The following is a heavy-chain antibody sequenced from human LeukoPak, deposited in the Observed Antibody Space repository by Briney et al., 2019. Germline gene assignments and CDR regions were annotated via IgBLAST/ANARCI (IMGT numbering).Heavy chain of an antibody. J-gene: IGHJ4*02. V-gene: IGHV3-7*03. CDR1: GFTFSSFW. CDR3: TRVLGGYDVSDY. Sequence: PGGSLRLSCAASGFTFSSFWMSWVRQAPGKGLEWVANIKKDGSQKYYVDSVEGRFTISRDNAKNSLYLQMDSLRVDDTAVYYCTRVLGGYDVSDYWGQGPLVTVSS. D-gene: IGHD3-3*01. CDR2: IKKDGSQK.